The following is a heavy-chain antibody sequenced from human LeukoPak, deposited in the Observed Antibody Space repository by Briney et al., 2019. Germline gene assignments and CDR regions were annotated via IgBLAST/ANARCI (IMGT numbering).Heavy chain of an antibody. J-gene: IGHJ5*02. V-gene: IGHV4-4*07. D-gene: IGHD6-6*01. Sequence: SETLSLTCPVSGGSISSYYWSWIRQPAGKGLEWIGRIYTSGSTNYNPSLKSRVTMSVDTSKNQFSLKLSSVTAADTAVYYCAREGVGSSPRLSWFDPWGQGTLVTVSS. CDR2: IYTSGST. CDR3: AREGVGSSPRLSWFDP. CDR1: GGSISSYY.